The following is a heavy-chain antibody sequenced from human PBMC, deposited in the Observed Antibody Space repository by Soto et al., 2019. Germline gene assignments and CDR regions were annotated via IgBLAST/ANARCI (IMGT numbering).Heavy chain of an antibody. CDR3: ARDPGYSYGYN. Sequence: ASVKVSCKASGYTFTSYGISWVRQAPGQGLEWMGWINAGDGNTKYSPNFQGRVTITKDTSASTVYMELSSLSFEVTAVYYCARDPGYSYGYNWGQGTLVTVSS. J-gene: IGHJ4*02. CDR1: GYTFTSYG. D-gene: IGHD5-18*01. V-gene: IGHV1-18*01. CDR2: INAGDGNT.